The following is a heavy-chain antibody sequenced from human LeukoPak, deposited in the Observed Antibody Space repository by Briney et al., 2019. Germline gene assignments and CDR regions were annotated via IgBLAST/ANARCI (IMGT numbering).Heavy chain of an antibody. CDR1: GFTFGNVW. D-gene: IGHD2-2*01. V-gene: IGHV3-15*01. Sequence: PGGSRRLSWAASGFTFGNVWMRWVRQAPGKGREWVGRIKSKTDVGTTDYAAPVKGRFTISRDDSKNTLYLQMNSLKTEDTAVYYCTIRTIIGSFDYWGQGTLVTVSS. CDR2: IKSKTDVGTT. CDR3: TIRTIIGSFDY. J-gene: IGHJ4*02.